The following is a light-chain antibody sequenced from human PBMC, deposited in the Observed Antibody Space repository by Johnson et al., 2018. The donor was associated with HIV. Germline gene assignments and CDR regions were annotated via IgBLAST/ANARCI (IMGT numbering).Light chain of an antibody. V-gene: IGLV1-51*01. J-gene: IGLJ1*01. Sequence: QYVLTQSPSVSAAPGQKVTISCSGSSSNIGNNFVSWYQQLPGTAPKLLIYDNNKRPSGIPDRFSGSKSGTSATLGITGLQTGDEADYYCGTWDSSLSVAYVVGTGTKVTVL. CDR1: SSNIGNNF. CDR3: GTWDSSLSVAYV. CDR2: DNN.